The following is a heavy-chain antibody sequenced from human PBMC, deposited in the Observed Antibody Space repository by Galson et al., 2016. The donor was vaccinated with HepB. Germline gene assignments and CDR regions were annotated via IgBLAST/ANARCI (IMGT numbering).Heavy chain of an antibody. D-gene: IGHD5-18*01. CDR2: INPSGDGT. CDR3: ATDNSRTGDTTMAWWFDP. Sequence: SVKVSCKASGYTFSSYYMHWVRQAPGQGLEWMGIINPSGDGTTYAQNFQGRITMTRDTSTSTAYMELSSLKSEDTAVYYCATDNSRTGDTTMAWWFDPWGQGTLVTVSS. CDR1: GYTFSSYY. V-gene: IGHV1-46*01. J-gene: IGHJ5*02.